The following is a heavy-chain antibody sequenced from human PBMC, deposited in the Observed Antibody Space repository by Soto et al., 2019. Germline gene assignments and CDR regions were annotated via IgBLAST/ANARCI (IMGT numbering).Heavy chain of an antibody. D-gene: IGHD3-22*01. Sequence: SETLSLTCAVSGGSISSSNWWSWVRQPPGKGLEWIGEIYHSGSTNYNPSLKSRVTISVDKSKNQFSLKLSSVTAADTAVYYCAREYYYDSSGYPLMDVWGQGTTVTVSS. J-gene: IGHJ6*02. CDR2: IYHSGST. CDR3: AREYYYDSSGYPLMDV. CDR1: GGSISSSNW. V-gene: IGHV4-4*02.